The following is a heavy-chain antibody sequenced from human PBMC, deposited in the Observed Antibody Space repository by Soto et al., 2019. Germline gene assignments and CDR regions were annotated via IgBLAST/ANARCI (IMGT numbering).Heavy chain of an antibody. D-gene: IGHD2-15*01. Sequence: QVQLQESGPGLVKPSQTLSLTCTVSGGSISSGGYYWSWIRQHPGKGLEWIGYIYYSGSTYYNPSLKSRVTVSVDTSKNQFSRKLSSVTAADTAVYYCAREGVGPVVAANAGHYFDYWGQGTLVSVSS. CDR1: GGSISSGGYY. CDR2: IYYSGST. J-gene: IGHJ4*02. V-gene: IGHV4-31*03. CDR3: AREGVGPVVAANAGHYFDY.